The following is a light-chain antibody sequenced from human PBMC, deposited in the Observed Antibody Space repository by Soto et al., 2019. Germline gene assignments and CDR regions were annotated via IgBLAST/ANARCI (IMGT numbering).Light chain of an antibody. V-gene: IGKV3-15*01. Sequence: EIVLTQSPATLSLSPGERATLSCRASQSVSSYLVWYQQKPGQAPRLLISGASTRATGITDRFSGSGSGTEFTLTISSLQSEDFAVYYCQQYNYWPGTFGQGTKVDI. CDR3: QQYNYWPGT. CDR1: QSVSSY. CDR2: GAS. J-gene: IGKJ1*01.